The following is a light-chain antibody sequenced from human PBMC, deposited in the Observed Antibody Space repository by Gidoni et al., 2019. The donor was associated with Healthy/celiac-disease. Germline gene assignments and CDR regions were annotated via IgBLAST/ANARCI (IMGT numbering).Light chain of an antibody. CDR3: QQRSNWPPGFT. Sequence: EIELTQSLATLSLSPGERATLTCRASQSVSSYLAWYQQKPGQAPRLLIYDASNRATGIPARFSGSGSGTDFTLTISSLEPEDFAVYYCQQRSNWPPGFTFGPGTKVEIK. CDR1: QSVSSY. J-gene: IGKJ3*01. V-gene: IGKV3-11*01. CDR2: DAS.